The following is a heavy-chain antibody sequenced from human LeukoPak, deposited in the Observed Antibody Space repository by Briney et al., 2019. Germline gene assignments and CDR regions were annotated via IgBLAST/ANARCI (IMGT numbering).Heavy chain of an antibody. D-gene: IGHD2-15*01. V-gene: IGHV3-7*05. CDR3: ARVGSTCDH. J-gene: IGHJ4*02. Sequence: GGSLRLSCAASGFSISTYWMSWVRQAPGKGLEWVANIKKDGSEKYSVDSVKGRFTISRDNAKSSLYLQMNSLRAEDTAVYYCARVGSTCDHWGQGTLVTVSS. CDR1: GFSISTYW. CDR2: IKKDGSEK.